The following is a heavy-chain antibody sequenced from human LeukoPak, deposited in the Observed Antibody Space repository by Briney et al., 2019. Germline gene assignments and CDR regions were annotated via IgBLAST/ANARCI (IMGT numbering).Heavy chain of an antibody. CDR1: GGSISSSSYY. J-gene: IGHJ6*03. D-gene: IGHD6-13*01. V-gene: IGHV4-39*07. Sequence: SETLSLTCTVSGGSISSSSYYWGWIRQPPGKGLEWIGSIYYSGSTYYNPSLKSRVTISVDTSKNQFSLKLSSVTAADTAVYYCARDRAAAGTSYYYYYMDVWGKGTTVTISS. CDR3: ARDRAAAGTSYYYYYMDV. CDR2: IYYSGST.